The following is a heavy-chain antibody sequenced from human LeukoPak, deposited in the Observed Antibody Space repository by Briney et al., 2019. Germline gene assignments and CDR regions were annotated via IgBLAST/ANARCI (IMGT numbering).Heavy chain of an antibody. Sequence: SETLSLTCTVSGGSISSYYWSWIRQPPGKGLVWIGYIYYSGNTNYNPSLKSRVSISIDTSKNQFSLKLSSVTAADTAVYYCARGRYSSSWDYYYSYYMDVWGKGTTVTVSS. D-gene: IGHD6-13*01. CDR1: GGSISSYY. V-gene: IGHV4-59*01. CDR3: ARGRYSSSWDYYYSYYMDV. J-gene: IGHJ6*03. CDR2: IYYSGNT.